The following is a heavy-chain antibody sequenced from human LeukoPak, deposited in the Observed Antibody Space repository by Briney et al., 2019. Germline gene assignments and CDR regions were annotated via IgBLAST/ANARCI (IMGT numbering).Heavy chain of an antibody. D-gene: IGHD2/OR15-2a*01. J-gene: IGHJ4*02. CDR2: VHHPDIT. CDR1: TYSIASGYF. V-gene: IGHV4-38-2*02. Sequence: PSETLSLTCTVSTYSIASGYFWGLIRQSPGKGLEWIATVHHPDITHYNPSLERRVTISMDPSRNHFSLTLKSVTAADTAVYYCAREGGHQLLSPSWTHTGHFDFWGQGIVVTVSS. CDR3: AREGGHQLLSPSWTHTGHFDF.